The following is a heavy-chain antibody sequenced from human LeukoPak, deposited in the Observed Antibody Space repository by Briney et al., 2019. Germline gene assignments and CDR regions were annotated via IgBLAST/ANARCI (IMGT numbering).Heavy chain of an antibody. J-gene: IGHJ4*02. D-gene: IGHD2-15*01. CDR3: ARGVGIDY. CDR2: IYHSGST. Sequence: PSETLSLTCAVSGYSISSGYYWGWIWQPPGKGLEWIGSIYHSGSTYYNPSLKSRVTISVDTSKNQFSLKLSSVTAADTAMYYCARGVGIDYWGQGTLVTVSS. CDR1: GYSISSGYY. V-gene: IGHV4-38-2*01.